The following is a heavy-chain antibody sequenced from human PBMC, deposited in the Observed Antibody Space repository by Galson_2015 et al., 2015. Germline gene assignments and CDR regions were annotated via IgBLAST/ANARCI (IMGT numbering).Heavy chain of an antibody. CDR2: IYSGGST. CDR1: GFTVSSNY. D-gene: IGHD3-22*01. V-gene: IGHV3-53*01. CDR3: ARSHYDSSGYDFDY. Sequence: SLRLSCAASGFTVSSNYMSWVRQAPGKGLEWVSVIYSGGSTYYADSVKGRFTISRDNSKNTLYLQMNSLRAEDTAVYYCARSHYDSSGYDFDYWGQGTLVTVSS. J-gene: IGHJ4*02.